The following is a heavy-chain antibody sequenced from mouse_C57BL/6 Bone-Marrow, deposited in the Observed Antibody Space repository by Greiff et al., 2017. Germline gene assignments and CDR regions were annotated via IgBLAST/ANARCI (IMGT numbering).Heavy chain of an antibody. D-gene: IGHD2-2*01. Sequence: EVKLMESGPELVKPGASVKMSCKASGYTFTDYNMHWVKQSHGKSLEWIGYINPNNGGTSYNQKFKGKATLTVNKSSSTAYMELRSLTSKDSAVYYCANDLLWLRRYYYAMDYWGQGTSVTVSS. J-gene: IGHJ4*01. V-gene: IGHV1-22*01. CDR2: INPNNGGT. CDR3: ANDLLWLRRYYYAMDY. CDR1: GYTFTDYN.